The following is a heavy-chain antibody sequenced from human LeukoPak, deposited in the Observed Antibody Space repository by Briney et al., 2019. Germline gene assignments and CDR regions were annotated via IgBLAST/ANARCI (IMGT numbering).Heavy chain of an antibody. CDR1: GGSISSYY. CDR2: IYTSGST. Sequence: SETLSLTCTVSGGSISSYYWSWIRQPAGKGLEWIGRIYTSGSTNYNPSLKSRVTMSVDTSKNQFSLKLSSVTAADTAVYYCARDPGEYDFRYCSSTSCYSWYFDLWGRGTLVTASS. V-gene: IGHV4-4*07. D-gene: IGHD2-2*02. CDR3: ARDPGEYDFRYCSSTSCYSWYFDL. J-gene: IGHJ2*01.